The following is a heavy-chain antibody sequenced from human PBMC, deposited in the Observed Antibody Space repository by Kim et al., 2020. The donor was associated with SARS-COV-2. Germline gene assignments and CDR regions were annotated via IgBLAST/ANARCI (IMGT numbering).Heavy chain of an antibody. J-gene: IGHJ5*02. V-gene: IGHV3-11*04. Sequence: YADSVKGRFTISRDNAKNSLYLQMNSLRAEDTAVYYCARGYKAAAGQFDPWGQGTLVTVSS. D-gene: IGHD6-13*01. CDR3: ARGYKAAAGQFDP.